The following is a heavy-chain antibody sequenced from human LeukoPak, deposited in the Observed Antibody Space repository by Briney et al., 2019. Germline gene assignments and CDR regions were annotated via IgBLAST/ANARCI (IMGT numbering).Heavy chain of an antibody. J-gene: IGHJ4*02. Sequence: ASVTVSCKPSGYTFTNYYIHWVRQAPGQGPEWVGRINPASAGAAFAPKFQGRVSMTWDSSITTAFMDLTSLRSNDTAIYYCARQLGNYYRAFDFWGQGILVTVSS. D-gene: IGHD1-26*01. CDR1: GYTFTNYY. CDR3: ARQLGNYYRAFDF. CDR2: INPASAGA. V-gene: IGHV1-2*06.